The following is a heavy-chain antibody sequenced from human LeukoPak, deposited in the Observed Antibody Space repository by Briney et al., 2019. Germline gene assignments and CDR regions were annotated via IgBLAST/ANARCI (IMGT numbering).Heavy chain of an antibody. CDR1: GFTFNSYG. J-gene: IGHJ4*02. CDR2: IWYDGSNK. D-gene: IGHD2-2*01. CDR3: ARGYCSSTSCYPAEH. Sequence: GGSLRLSCAASGFTFNSYGMHWVRQAPGKGREWVAVIWYDGSNKYYADSVKGRFTVSRDNSKNTLYLQMNSLRAEDTAVYYCARGYCSSTSCYPAEHWGQGTLVTVSS. V-gene: IGHV3-33*01.